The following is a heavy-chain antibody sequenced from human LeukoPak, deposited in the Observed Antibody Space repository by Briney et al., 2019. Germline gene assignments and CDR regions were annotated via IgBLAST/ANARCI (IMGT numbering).Heavy chain of an antibody. V-gene: IGHV1-69*13. D-gene: IGHD3-10*01. J-gene: IGHJ4*02. Sequence: SVKVSCKASGGTFSSYAISWVRQAPGQGLEWMGGIIPIFGTANYAQKFQGRVTITADESTSTAYMELSSLRSEDTAVYYCAGGRELLGSYTPYYFDYWGQGTLVTVSS. CDR3: AGGRELLGSYTPYYFDY. CDR2: IIPIFGTA. CDR1: GGTFSSYA.